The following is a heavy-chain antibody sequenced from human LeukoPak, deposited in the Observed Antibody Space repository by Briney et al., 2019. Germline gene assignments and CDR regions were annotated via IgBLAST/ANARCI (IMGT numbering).Heavy chain of an antibody. CDR3: ARDVGDLDAFDI. D-gene: IGHD2-15*01. CDR1: GGSISSGSYY. Sequence: SETLSLTCTVSGGSISSGSYYWSWIRQPAGKGLEWIGRIYTSGSTNYNPSLKSRVTISVDTSKNQFSLKLSSVTAADTAVYYCARDVGDLDAFDIWGQGTMVTVSS. J-gene: IGHJ3*02. CDR2: IYTSGST. V-gene: IGHV4-61*02.